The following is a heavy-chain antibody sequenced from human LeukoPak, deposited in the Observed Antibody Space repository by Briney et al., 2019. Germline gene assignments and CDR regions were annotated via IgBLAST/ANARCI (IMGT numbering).Heavy chain of an antibody. CDR3: TTGLRYSSGWYPSYYFDY. Sequence: SWVRQAPGKGLEWVGRIKSKTDGGTTDYAAPVKGRFTISRDDSKNTLYLQMNSLKTEDTAVYYCTTGLRYSSGWYPSYYFDYWGQGTLVTVSS. V-gene: IGHV3-15*01. CDR2: IKSKTDGGTT. J-gene: IGHJ4*02. D-gene: IGHD6-19*01.